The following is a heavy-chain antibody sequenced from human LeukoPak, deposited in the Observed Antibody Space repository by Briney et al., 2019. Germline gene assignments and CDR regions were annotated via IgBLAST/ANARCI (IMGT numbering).Heavy chain of an antibody. V-gene: IGHV3-7*02. J-gene: IGHJ3*02. Sequence: GGSLRLSCAASGFTFSNYWMNWVRQAPGKGLEWVANIKQDGSEKYYVDSVKGRFTISRDNAKNTLYLQMNSLRVEDTAVYYCARVGSTDSPHAFDIWGQGTTVTVSS. CDR3: ARVGSTDSPHAFDI. CDR1: GFTFSNYW. D-gene: IGHD3-22*01. CDR2: IKQDGSEK.